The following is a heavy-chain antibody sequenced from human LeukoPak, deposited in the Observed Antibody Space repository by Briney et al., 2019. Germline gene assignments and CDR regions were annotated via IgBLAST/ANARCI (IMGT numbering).Heavy chain of an antibody. J-gene: IGHJ4*02. CDR2: IRYDGSNK. V-gene: IGHV3-30*02. D-gene: IGHD3-9*01. CDR1: GFTFSSYG. CDR3: ARDGRGGYFDWSLSQYYFDY. Sequence: GGSLRLSCAASGFTFSSYGMHWVRQAPGKGLEWVAFIRYDGSNKYYADSVKGRFTISRDNSKNTLYLQMNSLRTEDTAVYNCARDGRGGYFDWSLSQYYFDYWGQGTLVTVSS.